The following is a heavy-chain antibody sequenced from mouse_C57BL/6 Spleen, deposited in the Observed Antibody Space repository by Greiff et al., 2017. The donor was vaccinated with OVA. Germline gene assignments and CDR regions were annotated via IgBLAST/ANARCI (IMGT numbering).Heavy chain of an antibody. CDR3: ARLDGNYVDWYFDV. D-gene: IGHD2-1*01. CDR1: GYTFTSYT. Sequence: VQRVESGAELARPGASVKMSCKASGYTFTSYTMHWVKQRPGQGLEWIGYINPSSGYTKYNQKFKDKATLTADKSSSTAYMQLSSLTSEDSAVYYCARLDGNYVDWYFDVWGTGTTVTVSS. CDR2: INPSSGYT. J-gene: IGHJ1*03. V-gene: IGHV1-4*01.